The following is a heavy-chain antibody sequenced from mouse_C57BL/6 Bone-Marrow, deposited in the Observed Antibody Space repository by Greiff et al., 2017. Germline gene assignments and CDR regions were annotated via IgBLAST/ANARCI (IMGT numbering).Heavy chain of an antibody. J-gene: IGHJ3*01. CDR3: ARSKNWDSLFAY. CDR1: GYAFTNYL. CDR2: INPGSGGT. D-gene: IGHD4-1*01. V-gene: IGHV1-54*01. Sequence: QVQLQQSGAELVRPGTSVTVSCKASGYAFTNYLIEWVKQRPGQGLEWIGVINPGSGGTNYNEKFKGKATLTADNSSSTAYMQLSSLPSEDSAVYFCARSKNWDSLFAYWGQGTLVTVSA.